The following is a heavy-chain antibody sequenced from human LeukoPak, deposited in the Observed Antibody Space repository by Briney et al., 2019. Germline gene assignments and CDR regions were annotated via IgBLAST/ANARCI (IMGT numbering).Heavy chain of an antibody. CDR1: GFTFSNAR. V-gene: IGHV3-15*01. CDR3: TAGLWFGELLPPDY. J-gene: IGHJ4*02. D-gene: IGHD3-10*01. Sequence: WGSLRLSCAASGFTFSNARMSWVRQAPGKGLEWVGRIKSKTDGGTTDYAAPVKGRYTISRDDSKNTLYLQMNSLKTEDTAVYYCTAGLWFGELLPPDYWGQGTLVTVSS. CDR2: IKSKTDGGTT.